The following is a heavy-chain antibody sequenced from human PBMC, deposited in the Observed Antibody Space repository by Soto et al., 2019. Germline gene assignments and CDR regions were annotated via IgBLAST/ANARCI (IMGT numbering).Heavy chain of an antibody. Sequence: ASVKVSCKVSGYTLTELSMHWVRQAPGKGLEWMGGFDPEDGETIYAQKFQGRVTMTEDTSTDTAYMELSSLRSEDTAVYYCATGSPRGRFLEWLLYPPIRYYYYGMDVWGQGTTVTVSS. J-gene: IGHJ6*02. CDR3: ATGSPRGRFLEWLLYPPIRYYYYGMDV. V-gene: IGHV1-24*01. CDR2: FDPEDGET. CDR1: GYTLTELS. D-gene: IGHD3-3*01.